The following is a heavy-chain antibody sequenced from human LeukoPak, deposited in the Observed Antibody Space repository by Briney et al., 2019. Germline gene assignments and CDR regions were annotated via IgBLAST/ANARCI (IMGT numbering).Heavy chain of an antibody. D-gene: IGHD3-22*01. J-gene: IGHJ5*02. Sequence: ASVEVSCKASGYTFTSYDINWVRQAPGQGLEWVGWMNPNSGNTGYAQKFQGRVTMTRNTSVSTAYMELSSLRSEDTAVYYCARGNTYYYDSSGYRAFDPWGQGTLVTVSS. V-gene: IGHV1-8*01. CDR3: ARGNTYYYDSSGYRAFDP. CDR2: MNPNSGNT. CDR1: GYTFTSYD.